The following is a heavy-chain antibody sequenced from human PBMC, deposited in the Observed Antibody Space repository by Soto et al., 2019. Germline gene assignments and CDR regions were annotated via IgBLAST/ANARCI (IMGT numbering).Heavy chain of an antibody. J-gene: IGHJ5*02. CDR3: ARDGLYCSGGSCYKGWFDP. D-gene: IGHD2-15*01. CDR1: GGTFSSYA. V-gene: IGHV1-69*13. Sequence: GASVKVSCKASGGTFSSYAISWVRQAPGQGLEWMGGIIPIFGTANYAQKFQGRVTITADESTSTAYMELSSLRSEDTAVYYCARDGLYCSGGSCYKGWFDPWGQGTLVTVSS. CDR2: IIPIFGTA.